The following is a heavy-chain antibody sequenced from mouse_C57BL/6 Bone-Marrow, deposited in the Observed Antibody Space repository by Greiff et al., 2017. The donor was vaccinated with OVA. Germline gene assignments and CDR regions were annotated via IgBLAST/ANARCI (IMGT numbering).Heavy chain of an antibody. CDR2: IRNKANGYTT. J-gene: IGHJ4*01. CDR3: ARWRGYYAMDY. V-gene: IGHV7-3*01. Sequence: EVKVEESGGGLVQPGGSLSLSCAASGFTFTDYYMSWVRQPPGKALEWLGFIRNKANGYTTEYSASVKGRFTISRDNSQSILYLQMNALRAEDSATYYCARWRGYYAMDYWGQGTSVTVSS. CDR1: GFTFTDYY.